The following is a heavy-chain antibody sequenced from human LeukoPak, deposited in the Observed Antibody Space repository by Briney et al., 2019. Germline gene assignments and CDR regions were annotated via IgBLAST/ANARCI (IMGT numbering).Heavy chain of an antibody. CDR2: ISYDGSNK. CDR3: ARDGLGYCSGGSCYGDFDY. V-gene: IGHV3-30*03. Sequence: PGRSLRLSCAASGFTFSSYGMHWVRQAPGKGLEWVAVISYDGSNKYYADSVKGRFTISRDNAKNSLYLQMNSLRAEDTAVYYCARDGLGYCSGGSCYGDFDYWGQGTLVTVSS. CDR1: GFTFSSYG. D-gene: IGHD2-15*01. J-gene: IGHJ4*02.